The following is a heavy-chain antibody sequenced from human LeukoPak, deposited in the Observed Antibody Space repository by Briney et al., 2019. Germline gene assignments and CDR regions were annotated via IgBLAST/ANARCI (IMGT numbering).Heavy chain of an antibody. J-gene: IGHJ6*02. D-gene: IGHD2/OR15-2a*01. Sequence: GGSLRLSCAASGFTFDDYAMHWVRQAPGKGLEWVSGISWNSGSIGYADSVKGRFTISRDNAKNSLYLQMNSLRAEDTALYYCARTRTTLVYYYCGMDVWGQGTTVTVSS. V-gene: IGHV3-9*01. CDR1: GFTFDDYA. CDR3: ARTRTTLVYYYCGMDV. CDR2: ISWNSGSI.